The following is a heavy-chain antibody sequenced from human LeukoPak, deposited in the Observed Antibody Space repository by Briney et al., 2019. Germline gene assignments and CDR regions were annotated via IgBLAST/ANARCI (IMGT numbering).Heavy chain of an antibody. Sequence: GGSLRLSCSASGFTFSGSAMHWVRQAPGKGPEFVSGISANGDNTYYGDSVKVRFTISRDNPKNTVHLQMSSLSPEDTAVYYCVRDLTWGQGTLVIVSS. CDR1: GFTFSGSA. V-gene: IGHV3-64D*06. CDR2: ISANGDNT. CDR3: VRDLT. J-gene: IGHJ5*02.